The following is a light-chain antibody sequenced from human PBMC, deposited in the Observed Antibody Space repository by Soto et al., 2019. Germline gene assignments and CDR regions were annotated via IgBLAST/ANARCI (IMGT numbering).Light chain of an antibody. Sequence: EIVMTQSPATLSVSPGERATLSCRASQSVSSNLAWYQQKPGQAPRLLIYGASTRATGIPARFSGSGSGTEFTLTISSLQSEDFAVYYGQQYNNWPPWTVGQGTKEEIK. J-gene: IGKJ1*01. CDR3: QQYNNWPPWT. V-gene: IGKV3-15*01. CDR1: QSVSSN. CDR2: GAS.